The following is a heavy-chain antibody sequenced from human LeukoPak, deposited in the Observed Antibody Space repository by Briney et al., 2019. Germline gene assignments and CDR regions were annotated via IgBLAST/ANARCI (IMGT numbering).Heavy chain of an antibody. D-gene: IGHD6-13*01. CDR3: TRDRIAAAGYYYYYYMDV. CDR1: GFSFSTYA. V-gene: IGHV3-15*01. Sequence: PGGSLRLSCATSGFSFSTYAMSWVRQAPGKGLEWVGRIKSKTDGGTTDYAAPVKGRFTISRDDSKNTLYLQMNSLKTEDTAVYYCTRDRIAAAGYYYYYYMDVWGKGTTVTISS. J-gene: IGHJ6*03. CDR2: IKSKTDGGTT.